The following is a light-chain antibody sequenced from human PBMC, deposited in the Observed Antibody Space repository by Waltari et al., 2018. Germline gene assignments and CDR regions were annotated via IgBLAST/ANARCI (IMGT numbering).Light chain of an antibody. Sequence: QSALPQPPSASGSPGQSLTISCTGTRSDVGGYNSVSWFQPRPGKAPNVMIDEVSKRPSGVPDRFSGSKSGNTASLIVSGLQAEDEADYYCSSYAGSKFWVFGGGTKLTVL. J-gene: IGLJ3*02. CDR3: SSYAGSKFWV. CDR2: EVS. V-gene: IGLV2-8*01. CDR1: RSDVGGYNS.